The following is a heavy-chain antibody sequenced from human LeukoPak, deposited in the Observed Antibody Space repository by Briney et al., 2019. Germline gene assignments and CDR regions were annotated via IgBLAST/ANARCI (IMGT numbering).Heavy chain of an antibody. CDR1: GYSFTGYY. D-gene: IGHD3-22*01. Sequence: ASVKVSCKASGYSFTGYYMHWVRQAPGQGLEWMGWINPNSGGTNYAQKFQGGVTMTRDTSINTAYMEMNRLRSDDTAVYYCTRDRNYYDSSGPWDYWGQGTLVTVSS. CDR3: TRDRNYYDSSGPWDY. V-gene: IGHV1-2*02. J-gene: IGHJ4*02. CDR2: INPNSGGT.